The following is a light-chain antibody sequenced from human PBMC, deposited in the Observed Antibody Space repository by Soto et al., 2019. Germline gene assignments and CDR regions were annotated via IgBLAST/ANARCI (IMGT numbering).Light chain of an antibody. V-gene: IGKV1-39*01. CDR3: QQSYSTPFT. CDR1: QSISSY. J-gene: IGKJ3*01. Sequence: DIQMTQSPSSLSASVGDRVTITCRASQSISSYLNWYQQKPGKAPTLLIYAAYSLQSGVPSRFSGSGSGTDFTLTISSLLPEDFATYYCQQSYSTPFTFGPGTKVDIK. CDR2: AAY.